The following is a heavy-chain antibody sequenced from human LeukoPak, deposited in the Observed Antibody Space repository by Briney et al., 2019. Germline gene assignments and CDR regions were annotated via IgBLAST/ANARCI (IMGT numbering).Heavy chain of an antibody. D-gene: IGHD5-18*01. CDR3: ARGRGYSYGEYYFDY. CDR2: IYYSGST. CDR1: GGSISSGGYY. Sequence: SQTLSLTCTVSGGSISSGGYYWSWIRQHPGKGLEWIGYIYYSGSTYYNPSLKSRVTISVDRSKDQFSLKLSSVTAADTAVYYCARGRGYSYGEYYFDYWGQGTLVTVSS. J-gene: IGHJ4*02. V-gene: IGHV4-31*03.